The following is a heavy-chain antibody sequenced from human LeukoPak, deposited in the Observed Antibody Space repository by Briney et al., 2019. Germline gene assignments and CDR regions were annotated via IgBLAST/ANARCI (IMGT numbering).Heavy chain of an antibody. Sequence: GGSLRLSCAASGFTFSSYWMNWARQAPGKGLEWVASINHNGNVNYYVDSVKGRFTISKDNAKNTVYLQMNSLRAEDTAVYYCACYDFWSGSYWGQGTLVTVSS. CDR1: GFTFSSYW. J-gene: IGHJ4*02. D-gene: IGHD3-3*01. CDR2: INHNGNVN. V-gene: IGHV3-7*01. CDR3: ACYDFWSGSY.